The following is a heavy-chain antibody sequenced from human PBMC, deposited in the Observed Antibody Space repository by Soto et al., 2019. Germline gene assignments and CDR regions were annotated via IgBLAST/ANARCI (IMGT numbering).Heavy chain of an antibody. CDR3: ARGRSFSYDSTPPPMFDP. Sequence: QTGGSLRLSCAGSGSAFSTFDIHWVRQAPGKGLEWVSGIGTLSDTFYAASVQGRFTISRQNAKNSVYLQMNSLRAGDTAFYYCARGRSFSYDSTPPPMFDPWGQGTLVTVSS. CDR2: IGTLSDT. V-gene: IGHV3-13*01. CDR1: GSAFSTFD. D-gene: IGHD3-10*01. J-gene: IGHJ5*02.